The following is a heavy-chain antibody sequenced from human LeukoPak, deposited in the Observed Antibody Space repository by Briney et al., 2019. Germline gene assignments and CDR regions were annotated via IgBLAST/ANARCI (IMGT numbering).Heavy chain of an antibody. Sequence: PGESLKISCKGSGYSFTSYWIGWVRQMPGKGLEWMGIIHPGDSGTRYSPSFQGQVTMSVDGSITTAYLQWSSLRASDSAIYYCARGGTYRYGSSDYWGQGTLVTVSS. J-gene: IGHJ4*02. D-gene: IGHD5-18*01. CDR3: ARGGTYRYGSSDY. CDR1: GYSFTSYW. V-gene: IGHV5-51*01. CDR2: IHPGDSGT.